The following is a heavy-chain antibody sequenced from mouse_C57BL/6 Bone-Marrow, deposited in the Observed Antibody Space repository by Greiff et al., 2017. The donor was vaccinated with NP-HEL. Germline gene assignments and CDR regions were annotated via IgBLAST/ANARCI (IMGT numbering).Heavy chain of an antibody. V-gene: IGHV2-9*01. J-gene: IGHJ3*01. D-gene: IGHD3-2*02. Sequence: QVQLKESGPGLVAPSQSLSITCTVSGFSLTSYGVDWVRPPPGTGLEWLGVIWGGGSTNYNSALMSRLSISKDNSKSQVFLKMNSLQTDDTAMYYCAKRGSSGYFFAYWGQGTLVTVSA. CDR1: GFSLTSYG. CDR3: AKRGSSGYFFAY. CDR2: IWGGGST.